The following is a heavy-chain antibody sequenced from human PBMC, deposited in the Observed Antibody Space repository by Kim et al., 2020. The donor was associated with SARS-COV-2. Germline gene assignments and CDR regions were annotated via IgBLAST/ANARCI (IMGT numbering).Heavy chain of an antibody. CDR1: GGSISSYY. CDR2: IYYSGST. V-gene: IGHV4-59*13. CDR3: ARESYDILTGYYPYYFDY. J-gene: IGHJ4*02. D-gene: IGHD3-9*01. Sequence: SETLSLTCTVSGGSISSYYWSWIRQPPGKGLEWIGYIYYSGSTNYNPSLKSRVTISVDTSKNQFSLKLSSVTAADTAVYYCARESYDILTGYYPYYFDYWGQGTLVTVSS.